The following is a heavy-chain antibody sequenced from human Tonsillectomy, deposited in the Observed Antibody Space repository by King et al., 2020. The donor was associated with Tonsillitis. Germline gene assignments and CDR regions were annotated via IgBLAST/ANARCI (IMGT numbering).Heavy chain of an antibody. CDR1: GGSVSSGSYY. Sequence: VQLQESGPGLVKPSETLSLTCTVSGGSVSSGSYYWSWIRQPPGKGLEWIGYIYYSGSTNYNPSLKSRVTISVDTSKNQFSLKLSSVTAADTAVYYCASDRVYGVGELSWAWSFDLWGRGTLVTVSS. J-gene: IGHJ2*01. CDR3: ASDRVYGVGELSWAWSFDL. V-gene: IGHV4-61*01. D-gene: IGHD3-10*01. CDR2: IYYSGST.